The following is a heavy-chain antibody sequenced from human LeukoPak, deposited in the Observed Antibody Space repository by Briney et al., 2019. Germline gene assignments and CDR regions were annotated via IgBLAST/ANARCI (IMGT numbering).Heavy chain of an antibody. CDR1: GFTFSSYW. V-gene: IGHV3-74*01. Sequence: GGSLRLSCAASGFTFSSYWMHWVRQAPGKGLVWVSRINSDGSSTSYADSVKGRFTISSGNAKNTLYLQMNSLRAEDTAVYYCARALWSNRRSGPIYYFDYWGQGTLVTVSS. CDR2: INSDGSST. J-gene: IGHJ4*02. D-gene: IGHD3-10*01. CDR3: ARALWSNRRSGPIYYFDY.